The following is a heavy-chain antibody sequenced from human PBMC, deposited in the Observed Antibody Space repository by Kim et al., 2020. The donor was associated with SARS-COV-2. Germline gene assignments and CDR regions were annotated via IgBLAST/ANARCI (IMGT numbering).Heavy chain of an antibody. CDR3: ARGPTTTVVTQPFDF. D-gene: IGHD2-21*02. J-gene: IGHJ4*02. Sequence: SVKVSCKVSGGTFSSSAITWVRQAPGHGLEWMGGIIPFYGAATYAQDFKGRVTISADVSTTTAYMELRSLIPDDTAVYFCARGPTTTVVTQPFDFWGQG. V-gene: IGHV1-69*13. CDR1: GGTFSSSA. CDR2: IIPFYGAA.